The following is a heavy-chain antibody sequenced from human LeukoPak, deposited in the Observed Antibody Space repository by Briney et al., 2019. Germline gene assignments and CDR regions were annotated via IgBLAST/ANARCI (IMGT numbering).Heavy chain of an antibody. D-gene: IGHD2-2*01. J-gene: IGHJ4*02. CDR1: GYTFTGYY. V-gene: IGHV1-2*02. Sequence: ASVKVYCKASGYTFTGYYMHWVRQAPGQGLEWMGWINPNSGGTNYAQKFQGRVTMTRDTSISTAYMELSRLRSDDTAVYYCARDWRYCSSTSCLPGPYWGQGTLVTVSS. CDR2: INPNSGGT. CDR3: ARDWRYCSSTSCLPGPY.